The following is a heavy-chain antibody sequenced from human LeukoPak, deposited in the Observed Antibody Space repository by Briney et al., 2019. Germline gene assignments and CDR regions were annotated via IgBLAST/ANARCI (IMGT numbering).Heavy chain of an antibody. CDR2: IYYSGST. CDR3: ARDYGDPYSSSLAYYFDY. CDR1: GGSISSYY. J-gene: IGHJ4*02. V-gene: IGHV4-59*01. Sequence: SETLSLTCTVSGGSISSYYWSWIRQPPGKGLEWIGYIYYSGSTNYNPSLKSRVTISVDTSKNQFSLKLSSVTAADTAVYYCARDYGDPYSSSLAYYFDYWGQGTLVTVSS. D-gene: IGHD6-6*01.